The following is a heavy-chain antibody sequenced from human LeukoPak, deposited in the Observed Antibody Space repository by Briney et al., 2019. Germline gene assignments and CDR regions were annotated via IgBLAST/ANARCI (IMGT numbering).Heavy chain of an antibody. D-gene: IGHD4-23*01. V-gene: IGHV3-30*02. CDR1: GFTFSSYG. CDR2: IRYDESNK. J-gene: IGHJ4*02. Sequence: TGGSLRLSCAASGFTFSSYGMHWVRQAPGKGLEWVAFIRYDESNKYYADSVKGRFTISRDNSKNTLYLQMNSLRAEDTAVYYCAKATTVVTPGVFDYWGQGTLVTVSS. CDR3: AKATTVVTPGVFDY.